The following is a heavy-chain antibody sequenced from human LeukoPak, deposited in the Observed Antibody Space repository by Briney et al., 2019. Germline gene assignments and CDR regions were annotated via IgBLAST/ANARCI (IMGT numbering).Heavy chain of an antibody. J-gene: IGHJ4*02. D-gene: IGHD2-21*01. CDR2: ISPDGTVK. V-gene: IGHV3-7*01. CDR1: GFTFSSYS. Sequence: GGSLRLSCAASGFTFSSYSMNWVRQAPGKGLEYLTYISPDGTVKAHVDSVKGRFSISRDNAKKSVYLQMDSLRVEDTAVYYCARDAGWGDCDFWGQGSVVTVSS. CDR3: ARDAGWGDCDF.